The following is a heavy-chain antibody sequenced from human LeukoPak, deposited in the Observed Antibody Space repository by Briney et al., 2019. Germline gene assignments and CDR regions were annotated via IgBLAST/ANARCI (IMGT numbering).Heavy chain of an antibody. CDR3: ARTAYSSGWRYYYYYMDV. V-gene: IGHV4-39*07. J-gene: IGHJ6*03. Sequence: SETLSLTCTVSRGSISSSPYYWGWIRQPPGKGLEWIGSIYYSGSTNYNPSLKSRVTISEDTSKNQFSLKLSSVTAADTAVYYCARTAYSSGWRYYYYYMDVWGKGTTVTISS. CDR1: RGSISSSPYY. D-gene: IGHD6-19*01. CDR2: IYYSGST.